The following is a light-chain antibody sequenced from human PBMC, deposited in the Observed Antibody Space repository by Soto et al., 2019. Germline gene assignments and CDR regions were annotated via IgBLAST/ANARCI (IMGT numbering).Light chain of an antibody. CDR1: QTISSW. CDR2: KAS. V-gene: IGKV1-5*03. J-gene: IGKJ1*01. Sequence: DIQMTQSPSTLSGSVGDRVTITCRASQTISSWLAWYQQKPGKAPKLLIYKASTLKSGVPSRFSGSGSGTEFTLTINSLQPDDFATDYCQHYNSYSEAFGQGTKVELK. CDR3: QHYNSYSEA.